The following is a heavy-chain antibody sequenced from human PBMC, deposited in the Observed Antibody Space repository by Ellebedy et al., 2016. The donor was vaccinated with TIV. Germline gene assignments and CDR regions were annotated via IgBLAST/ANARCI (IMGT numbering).Heavy chain of an antibody. CDR3: ARVGDYYGSGSLDY. CDR2: IWSDGSDR. CDR1: RFIFSNYG. Sequence: GESLKISXAATRFIFSNYGMHWVRQAPGKGLEWVAVIWSDGSDRYYADSMKGRFTISRDNSRNTLYLQMNSLRVENTAVYYCARVGDYYGSGSLDYWGRGTLVAVSS. J-gene: IGHJ4*02. V-gene: IGHV3-33*01. D-gene: IGHD3-10*01.